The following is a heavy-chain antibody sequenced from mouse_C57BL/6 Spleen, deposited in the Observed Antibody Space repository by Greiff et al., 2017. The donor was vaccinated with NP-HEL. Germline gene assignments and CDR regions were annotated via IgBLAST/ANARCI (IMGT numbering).Heavy chain of an antibody. Sequence: EVMLVESGEGLVKPGGSLKLSCAASGFTFSSYAMSWVRQTPEKRLEWVAYISSGGDYIYYADTVKGRFTISRDNARNTLYLQMSILKSEDTAMYYCTNYYGSRGYAMDYWGQGTSVTVSS. D-gene: IGHD1-1*01. J-gene: IGHJ4*01. CDR1: GFTFSSYA. CDR2: ISSGGDYI. CDR3: TNYYGSRGYAMDY. V-gene: IGHV5-9-1*02.